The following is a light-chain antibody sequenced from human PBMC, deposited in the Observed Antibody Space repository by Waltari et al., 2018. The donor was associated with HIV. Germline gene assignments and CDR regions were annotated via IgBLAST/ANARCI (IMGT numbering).Light chain of an antibody. V-gene: IGLV2-8*01. CDR1: SSELGAYNY. CDR2: DGS. CDR3: SSYAGSNNPYV. Sequence: QSALTQPPSASGSPGQSVTISCTGTSSELGAYNYVSWYQQHPDKAPKLMIYDGSKRPSGVPDRITGSKAGNTASLTVSGLQTEDEADYYCSSYAGSNNPYVYGTGTKVTVL. J-gene: IGLJ1*01.